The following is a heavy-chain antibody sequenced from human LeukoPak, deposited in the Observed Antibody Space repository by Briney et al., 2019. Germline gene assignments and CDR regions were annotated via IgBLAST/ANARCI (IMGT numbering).Heavy chain of an antibody. CDR1: GYNFYRYW. CDR2: IYPGDSHA. Sequence: GESLKISCMGSGYNFYRYWIGWVRQMPGRGLEWVGVIYPGDSHAIYSPSSQGHVTISADKSISTAYLQWSGLTTSDTAMYYCARRGADTFIIDSWGQGTLVTVSS. J-gene: IGHJ4*02. CDR3: ARRGADTFIIDS. D-gene: IGHD5-18*01. V-gene: IGHV5-51*01.